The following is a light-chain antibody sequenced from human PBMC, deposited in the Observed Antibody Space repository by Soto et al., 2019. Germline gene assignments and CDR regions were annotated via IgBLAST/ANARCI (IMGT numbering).Light chain of an antibody. J-gene: IGKJ2*01. V-gene: IGKV3-20*01. CDR2: GAS. Sequence: EIVLTQSPGTLSLSPGERATLSCRASRSVSSSSLAWYQQKPGQAPRLLIRGASTRATGIPDRFSGSGSGKDFPLIISRLEPEGFAVYFCQHYGTSPPYTFAQGTKLEIK. CDR1: RSVSSSS. CDR3: QHYGTSPPYT.